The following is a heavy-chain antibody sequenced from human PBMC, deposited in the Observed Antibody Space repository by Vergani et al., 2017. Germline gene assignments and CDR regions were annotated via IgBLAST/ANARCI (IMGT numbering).Heavy chain of an antibody. CDR2: ISYDGSNK. D-gene: IGHD6-19*01. CDR1: GFTFSSYG. V-gene: IGHV3-30*03. CDR3: ARGGSSGWYGVDY. J-gene: IGHJ4*02. Sequence: QVQLVESGGGVVQPGRSLRLSCAASGFTFSSYGMHWVRQAPGKGLEWVAVISYDGSNKYYADSVKGRFTISRDNSKNTLYLQMNSLRAEDTAVYYCARGGSSGWYGVDYWGQGTLVTVSS.